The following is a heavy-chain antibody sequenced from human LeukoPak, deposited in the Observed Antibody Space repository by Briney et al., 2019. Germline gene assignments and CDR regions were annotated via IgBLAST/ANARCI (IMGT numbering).Heavy chain of an antibody. CDR3: AKVTVVVPAAQRDY. D-gene: IGHD2-2*01. J-gene: IGHJ4*02. CDR2: IRYDGSNK. CDR1: GFTFSSYG. Sequence: PGGSLRLSCAASGFTFSSYGMHWVRQAPGKGLEWVAFIRYDGSNKYYADSVKGRFTISRDNSKNTLYLQMNSLRAEDTAVYYCAKVTVVVPAAQRDYWGQGTLVTVSS. V-gene: IGHV3-30*02.